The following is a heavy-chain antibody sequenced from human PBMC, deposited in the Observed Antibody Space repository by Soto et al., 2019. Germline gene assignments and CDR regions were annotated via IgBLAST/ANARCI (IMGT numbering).Heavy chain of an antibody. Sequence: QVQLVQSGAEVKKPGASVKVSCKASGYTFTSYGITWVRQAPGQGLGWMGWISAYNGNTKYAQKLQGRVTMTTDTSTSTGYMELRSLRSDDTAVYYCARDITMVRGVIIHPYYFDYWGQGTLVTVSS. CDR2: ISAYNGNT. J-gene: IGHJ4*02. D-gene: IGHD3-10*01. CDR3: ARDITMVRGVIIHPYYFDY. CDR1: GYTFTSYG. V-gene: IGHV1-18*01.